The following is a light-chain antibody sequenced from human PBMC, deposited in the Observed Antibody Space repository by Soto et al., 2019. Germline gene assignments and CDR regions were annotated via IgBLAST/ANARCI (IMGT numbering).Light chain of an antibody. V-gene: IGLV3-21*04. J-gene: IGLJ2*01. CDR2: YDT. Sequence: SYELTQPPSVSVAPGKTARITCGGNNIGSNSVHWYQQKPGQAPLLVIYYDTNRPSGIPERFSGSNSGNTATLTISRVEAGDEADYYCQEWDSRSDYVVFGGGTKVTVL. CDR3: QEWDSRSDYVV. CDR1: NIGSNS.